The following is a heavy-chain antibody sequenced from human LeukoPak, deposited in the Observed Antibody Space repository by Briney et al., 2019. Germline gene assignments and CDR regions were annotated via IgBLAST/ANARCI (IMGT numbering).Heavy chain of an antibody. D-gene: IGHD6-13*01. Sequence: PGGSLRLSCAASGFTFSSYWMSWVRQAPGKGLEWVSAISGSGGGTYYADSVKGRFTISRDNSKNTLYLQMNSLRAEDTAVYYCAKEGSWYRDYFDYWGQGTLVTVSS. CDR2: ISGSGGGT. J-gene: IGHJ4*02. V-gene: IGHV3-23*01. CDR3: AKEGSWYRDYFDY. CDR1: GFTFSSYW.